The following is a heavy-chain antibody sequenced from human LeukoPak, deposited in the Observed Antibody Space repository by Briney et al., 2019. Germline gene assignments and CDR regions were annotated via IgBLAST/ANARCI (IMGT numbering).Heavy chain of an antibody. CDR1: GGSISSGGYY. Sequence: PSQTLSLTCTVSGGSISSGGYYWSWIRQPPGKGLEWIGYIFQTGSTHYNPSLKSRVTISVDRSKNQFSLKLTSVTATDTAMYYCARSQPTPLNGYDYWGQGTLVTVSS. J-gene: IGHJ4*02. D-gene: IGHD3-9*01. CDR2: IFQTGST. CDR3: ARSQPTPLNGYDY. V-gene: IGHV4-30-2*01.